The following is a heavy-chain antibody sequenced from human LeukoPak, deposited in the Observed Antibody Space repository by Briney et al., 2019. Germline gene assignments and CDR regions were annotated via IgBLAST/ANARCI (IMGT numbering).Heavy chain of an antibody. CDR3: AKEKAGSGSYYVDY. CDR1: GFTFSSYA. V-gene: IGHV3-23*01. CDR2: VRETGAST. D-gene: IGHD3-10*01. J-gene: IGHJ4*02. Sequence: GESLRLSCAASGFTFSSYAMSWVRQAPGKGLEWVSAVRETGASTFYADSVRGRFTIPRDKSKNTLYLQMNSLRAEDTAIYYCAKEKAGSGSYYVDYWGQGTLVTVSS.